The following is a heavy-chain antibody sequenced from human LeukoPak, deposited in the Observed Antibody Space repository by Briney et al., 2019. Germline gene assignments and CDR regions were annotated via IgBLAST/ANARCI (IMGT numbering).Heavy chain of an antibody. CDR3: ARRAAYDYVWGSYRFTPGYFDY. V-gene: IGHV4-34*01. J-gene: IGHJ4*02. CDR2: INHSGST. Sequence: SETLSLTCAVYGGSFSGYYWSWIRQPPRKGLEWIGEINHSGSTNYNPSLKSRVTISVDTSKNQFSLKLSSVTAADTAVYYCARRAAYDYVWGSYRFTPGYFDYWGQGTLVTVSS. D-gene: IGHD3-16*02. CDR1: GGSFSGYY.